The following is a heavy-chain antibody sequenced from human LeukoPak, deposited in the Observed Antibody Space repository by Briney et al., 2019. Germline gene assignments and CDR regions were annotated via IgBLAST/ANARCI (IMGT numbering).Heavy chain of an antibody. D-gene: IGHD3-22*01. Sequence: ASVKVSCKASGYTFTSYYMHWVRQAPGQGLAWMGWINPNSGGTNYAQKFQGRVTMTRDTSISTAYMELSRLRSDDTAVYYCARGDSSGYYYFDYWGQGTLVTVSS. CDR2: INPNSGGT. J-gene: IGHJ4*02. V-gene: IGHV1-2*02. CDR1: GYTFTSYY. CDR3: ARGDSSGYYYFDY.